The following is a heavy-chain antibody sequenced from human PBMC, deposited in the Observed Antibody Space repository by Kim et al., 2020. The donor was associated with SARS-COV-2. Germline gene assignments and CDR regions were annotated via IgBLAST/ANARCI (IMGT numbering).Heavy chain of an antibody. CDR2: ISSSGSTI. Sequence: GGSLRLSCAASGFTFSSYSMNWVRQAPGKGLEWVSYISSSGSTIYYADSVEGRFTISRDNAKNSLYLQVNSLRAEDTAVYYCARDSITEPGDYFYYGMDVWGQGTTVTVSS. CDR1: GFTFSSYS. V-gene: IGHV3-48*04. J-gene: IGHJ6*02. CDR3: ARDSITEPGDYFYYGMDV. D-gene: IGHD1-20*01.